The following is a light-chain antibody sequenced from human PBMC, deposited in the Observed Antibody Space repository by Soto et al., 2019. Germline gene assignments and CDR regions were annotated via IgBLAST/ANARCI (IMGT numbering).Light chain of an antibody. CDR2: AAS. CDR3: QQRNNRPPT. J-gene: IGKJ4*01. V-gene: IGKV3-11*01. Sequence: ENALTQSSATLSLAPGVRATLSASASQSVDIILAWYRQKPGHAPMLLIYAASNSATGIPARFSGSGSGTDFTLTISSLEPEDFAVYYCQQRNNRPPTFGGGTKLEIK. CDR1: QSVDII.